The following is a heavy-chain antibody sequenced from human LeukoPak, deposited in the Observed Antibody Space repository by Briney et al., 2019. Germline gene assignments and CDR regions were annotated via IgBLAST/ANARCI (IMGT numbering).Heavy chain of an antibody. Sequence: PGGSLRLSCAASEFTFNNYCRSWVRQAPGKGLVWVSRINSDGSITNYADSVKGRFTVSRDNAKNTMYLQMNSLRAEDTAVYFCTRAPWLDYWGQGTLVTVSS. V-gene: IGHV3-74*01. CDR2: INSDGSIT. J-gene: IGHJ4*02. CDR3: TRAPWLDY. D-gene: IGHD5-12*01. CDR1: EFTFNNYC.